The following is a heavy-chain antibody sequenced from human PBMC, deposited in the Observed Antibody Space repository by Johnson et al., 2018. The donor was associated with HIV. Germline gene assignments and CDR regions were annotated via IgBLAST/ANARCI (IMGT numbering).Heavy chain of an antibody. CDR2: ISYNGDKN. V-gene: IGHV3-30*04. CDR1: GFTFSSYP. J-gene: IGHJ3*02. Sequence: QVQLVESGGGLVQPGRSLSLSCAASGFTFSSYPMHWVRQAPGRGLEWVAFISYNGDKNYYADSVKGRFTISRDNSKNTLYLQMNSLRAEDTAVYYCARLPSGYSRDAFNIWGQGTMVTVSS. CDR3: ARLPSGYSRDAFNI. D-gene: IGHD5-18*01.